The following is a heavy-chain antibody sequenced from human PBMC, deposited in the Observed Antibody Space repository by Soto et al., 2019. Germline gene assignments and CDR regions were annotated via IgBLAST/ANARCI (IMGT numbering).Heavy chain of an antibody. CDR1: GFTFSSYA. V-gene: IGHV3-23*01. CDR2: ISGSGGST. CDR3: AKGGFRGWLRQDYFDY. D-gene: IGHD5-12*01. J-gene: IGHJ4*02. Sequence: GGSLRLSCAASGFTFSSYAMSWVRQAPGKGLEWVSAISGSGGSTYYADSVKGRFTISRDNSKNTLYLQMNSLRAEDTAVYYCAKGGFRGWLRQDYFDYWGQGTLVTVSS.